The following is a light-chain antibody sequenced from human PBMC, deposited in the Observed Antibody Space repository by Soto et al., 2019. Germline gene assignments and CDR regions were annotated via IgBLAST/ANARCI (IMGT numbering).Light chain of an antibody. V-gene: IGKV3-11*01. J-gene: IGKJ4*01. Sequence: IVLAQFQGTLSVSPGEDTTLSCSASESVGAYVAWYQHKPGQGPRLLIYDTSDRATGVPARFSGSGSETDFTLTISSLQPDDFATYFCQQYNTYSPFSVGGGTKVDI. CDR1: ESVGAY. CDR3: QQYNTYSPFS. CDR2: DTS.